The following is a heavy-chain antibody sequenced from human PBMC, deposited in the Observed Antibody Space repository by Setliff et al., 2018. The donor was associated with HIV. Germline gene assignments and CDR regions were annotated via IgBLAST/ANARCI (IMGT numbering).Heavy chain of an antibody. D-gene: IGHD3-22*01. CDR1: GGIFSRFA. CDR3: ARDPLYYYDSSGYPDY. V-gene: IGHV1-69*13. CDR2: IIPLFGTE. Sequence: SVKVSCKASGGIFSRFAFSWVRQAPGQGLEWMGGIIPLFGTEDYAQKFQGRVTITADESTSTAYMELRSLRSDDTAVYYCARDPLYYYDSSGYPDYWGQGTLVTVSS. J-gene: IGHJ4*02.